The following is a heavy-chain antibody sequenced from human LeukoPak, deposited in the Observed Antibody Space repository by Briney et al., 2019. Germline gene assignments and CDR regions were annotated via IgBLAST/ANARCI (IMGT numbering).Heavy chain of an antibody. CDR2: ISYDGSNK. V-gene: IGHV3-30-3*01. J-gene: IGHJ4*02. Sequence: GRSLRLSCAASGFTFSSYAMHRVRQAPGKGLEWVAVISYDGSNKYYADSVKGRFTISRDNSKNTLYLQMNSLRAEDTAVYYCARRRAQADFDYWGQGTLVTVSS. CDR1: GFTFSSYA. CDR3: ARRRAQADFDY.